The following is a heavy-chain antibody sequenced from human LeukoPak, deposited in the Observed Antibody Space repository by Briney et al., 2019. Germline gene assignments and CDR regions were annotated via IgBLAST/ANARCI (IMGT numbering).Heavy chain of an antibody. D-gene: IGHD1-20*01. Sequence: GGSLRLSCAASGFTFSSYEMNWVRQAPGKGLERVSYISSSGSTIYYADSVKGRFTISRDNAKNSLYLQMNSLRAEDTAVYYCASNWNLGAFDIWGQGTMVTVSS. CDR3: ASNWNLGAFDI. CDR2: ISSSGSTI. CDR1: GFTFSSYE. J-gene: IGHJ3*02. V-gene: IGHV3-48*03.